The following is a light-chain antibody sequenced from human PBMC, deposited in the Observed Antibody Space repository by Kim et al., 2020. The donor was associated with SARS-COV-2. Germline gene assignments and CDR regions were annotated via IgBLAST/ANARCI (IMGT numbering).Light chain of an antibody. Sequence: EIVLTQSPGTLSLSPGERATLSCRASQSVSSSYLAWYQQKPGQAPRLLIYGASSRATGIPDRFSGSGSGTDFTLTISRLEPEDFAVYYCQQYGSPPFMYSFGQGTKLEI. V-gene: IGKV3-20*01. CDR3: QQYGSPPFMYS. CDR1: QSVSSSY. CDR2: GAS. J-gene: IGKJ2*03.